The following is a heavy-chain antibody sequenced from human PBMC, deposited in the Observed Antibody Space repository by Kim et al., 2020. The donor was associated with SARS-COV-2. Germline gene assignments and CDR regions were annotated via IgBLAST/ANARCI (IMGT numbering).Heavy chain of an antibody. Sequence: GESLKISCQGSGYNFRDFWIVWVRQMPGKGLEVMGIIYPGDSDTRYTPSFRGQVTISADNSISTAYLHWSSLKASDSAIYYCTRPSWGAGMIFHKEHREGRQGFDVWGQGTTVTVSS. CDR2: IYPGDSDT. CDR3: TRPSWGAGMIFHKEHREGRQGFDV. V-gene: IGHV5-51*01. CDR1: GYNFRDFW. D-gene: IGHD3-16*01. J-gene: IGHJ6*02.